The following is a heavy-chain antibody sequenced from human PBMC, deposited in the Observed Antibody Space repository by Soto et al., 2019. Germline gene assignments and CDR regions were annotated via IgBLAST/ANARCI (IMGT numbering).Heavy chain of an antibody. Sequence: EVQLLESGGGLVQPGGSLRLSCAASGFTFSSYAMSWVRQAPGKGLEWVSAISGSGGSTYYADSVKGRFTISRDNSKNPLDSEMDRLGGEDTAVYYCAKGELLNPFDYWGQGTLVTVSS. D-gene: IGHD1-26*01. J-gene: IGHJ4*02. V-gene: IGHV3-23*01. CDR2: ISGSGGST. CDR1: GFTFSSYA. CDR3: AKGELLNPFDY.